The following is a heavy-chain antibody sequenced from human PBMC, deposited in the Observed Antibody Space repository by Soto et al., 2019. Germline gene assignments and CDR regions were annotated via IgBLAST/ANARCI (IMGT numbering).Heavy chain of an antibody. CDR1: GGTFNNYA. J-gene: IGHJ6*02. D-gene: IGHD3-10*01. CDR2: LIPNFDTP. V-gene: IGHV1-69*01. CDR3: AVAMVREILIFESSGMHV. Sequence: QVQLVQSGAEVKKPGSSVKVSCKTSGGTFNNYAISWVRQAPGQGLEWMGGLIPNFDTPNYAQKFQGRLTIIADESTSTVSMELRSLRSDDTAVYYCAVAMVREILIFESSGMHVWGQGTTVTVSS.